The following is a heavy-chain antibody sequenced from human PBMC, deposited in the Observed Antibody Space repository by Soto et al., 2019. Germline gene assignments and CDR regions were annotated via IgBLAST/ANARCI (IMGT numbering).Heavy chain of an antibody. CDR2: IIPVFGRP. D-gene: IGHD5-12*01. CDR1: GGTFSSFG. V-gene: IGHV1-69*13. Sequence: SVKVSCKASGGTFSSFGISWVRQAPGQGLEWMGGIIPVFGRPNYAQRFRGRLTITADESTNTSYMELIDLTSEDTAVYYCAREASGYDFWGQGTQLTVSS. J-gene: IGHJ1*01. CDR3: AREASGYDF.